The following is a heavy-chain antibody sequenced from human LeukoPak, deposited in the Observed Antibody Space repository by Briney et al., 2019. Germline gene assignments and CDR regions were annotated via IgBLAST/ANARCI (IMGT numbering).Heavy chain of an antibody. D-gene: IGHD4-23*01. V-gene: IGHV3-13*01. J-gene: IGHJ4*02. CDR1: GFTFSTYA. CDR2: IGSAGDT. Sequence: GGSLRLSCAASGFTFSTYAMHWVRHATGTGLEWVSAIGSAGDTYYPGSVKGRFIISRENAKNSLYLQMNSLRAGDTAVYYCARGGNNRLIDYWGQGTLVTVSS. CDR3: ARGGNNRLIDY.